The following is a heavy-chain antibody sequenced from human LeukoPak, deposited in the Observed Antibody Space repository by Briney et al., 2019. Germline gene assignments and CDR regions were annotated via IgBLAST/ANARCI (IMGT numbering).Heavy chain of an antibody. V-gene: IGHV1-2*02. CDR2: INPNSGGT. Sequence: ASVKVSCKASGYTFTGYYMHWVRQAPGQGLEWMGWINPNSGGTNYAQKFQGRVTMTRDTSISTAYMELSRLRSDDTAVYYCARDRYYYDSSGYEYFQHWGQGTLVTVSS. D-gene: IGHD3-22*01. CDR3: ARDRYYYDSSGYEYFQH. J-gene: IGHJ1*01. CDR1: GYTFTGYY.